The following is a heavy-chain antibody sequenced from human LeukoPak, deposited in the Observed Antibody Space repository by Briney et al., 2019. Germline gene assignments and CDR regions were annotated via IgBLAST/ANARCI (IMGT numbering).Heavy chain of an antibody. CDR1: GGSISSGSYY. CDR2: IYTSGST. V-gene: IGHV4-61*02. J-gene: IGHJ4*02. CDR3: ARGYSNSWFDY. Sequence: SETLSLTCTVPGGSISSGSYYWSWIRQPAGKGLEWIGRIYTSGSTNYNPSLKSRVTISVDTSKNQFSLKLSSVTAADTAVYYCARGYSNSWFDYWGQGTLVTVSS. D-gene: IGHD6-13*01.